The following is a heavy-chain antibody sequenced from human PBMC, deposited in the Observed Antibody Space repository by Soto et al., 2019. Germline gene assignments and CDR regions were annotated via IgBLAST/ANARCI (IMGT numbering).Heavy chain of an antibody. CDR2: IYYSGST. J-gene: IGHJ4*02. Sequence: QLQLQESGPGLVKPSETLSLTCTVSGGSISSSSYYWGWIRQPPGKGLEWIGSIYYSGSTYYNPSLKSRVTISVDTSKNQFSLKLSSVTAADTAVYYCARINRDGYNSHWGQGTLVTVSS. V-gene: IGHV4-39*01. D-gene: IGHD5-12*01. CDR3: ARINRDGYNSH. CDR1: GGSISSSSYY.